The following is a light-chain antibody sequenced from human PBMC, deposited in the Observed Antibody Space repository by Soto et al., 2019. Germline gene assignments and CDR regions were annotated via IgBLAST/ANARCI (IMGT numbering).Light chain of an antibody. CDR1: SSDVGGYNF. V-gene: IGLV2-14*01. J-gene: IGLJ2*01. CDR3: NSYTSSSTVI. CDR2: EVR. Sequence: QSALTQPASVSGSPGQSITISCTGTSSDVGGYNFVSWYQQHPGKAPKLMIYEVRNRPSGVSNRFSGSKSGNTASLTISGLQAEDEADYYCNSYTSSSTVIFGGGTKLTVL.